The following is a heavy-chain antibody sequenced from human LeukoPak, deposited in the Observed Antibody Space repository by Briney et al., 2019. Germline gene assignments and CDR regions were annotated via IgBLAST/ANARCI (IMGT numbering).Heavy chain of an antibody. CDR2: INHSGST. J-gene: IGHJ4*02. V-gene: IGHV4-34*01. Sequence: MPSETLSLTCTVYSGSLSGYYWSWIRQPPGKGLEWIGEINHSGSTNYNPSLKSRVTISVDTSKNQFSLKLGSVTAADTAVYYCARGRLMGTHFDYWGQGTLVTVSS. CDR3: ARGRLMGTHFDY. CDR1: SGSLSGYY. D-gene: IGHD2-8*01.